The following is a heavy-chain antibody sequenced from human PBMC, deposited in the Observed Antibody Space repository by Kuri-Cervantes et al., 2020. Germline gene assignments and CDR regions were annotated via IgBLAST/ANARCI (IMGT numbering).Heavy chain of an antibody. D-gene: IGHD3-16*01. CDR2: IFYSGDT. CDR3: ARDRLAATKMGERYFDF. Sequence: SETLSLTCSASGASINHYYWSWVRQPPGKGLEWIGFIFYSGDTNYNPSLKSRVTISLDPSKTQFSLRLTSMTAADTAIYYCARDRLAATKMGERYFDFWGQGTLVTVSS. V-gene: IGHV4-59*01. J-gene: IGHJ4*02. CDR1: GASINHYY.